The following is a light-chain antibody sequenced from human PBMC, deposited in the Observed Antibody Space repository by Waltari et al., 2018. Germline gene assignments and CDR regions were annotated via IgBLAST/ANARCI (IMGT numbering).Light chain of an antibody. CDR3: QHYYDDPFT. V-gene: IGKV1D-13*01. J-gene: IGKJ3*01. Sequence: IPFTQSPSPFSASVAYTIPISCRASQNIHSNLAWDQQKPGKAPKVLIYAASTLESGIPSRFSGSGSGTDFTLIISSLQPEDSATYFCQHYYDDPFTFGPGTKLEIK. CDR1: QNIHSN. CDR2: AAS.